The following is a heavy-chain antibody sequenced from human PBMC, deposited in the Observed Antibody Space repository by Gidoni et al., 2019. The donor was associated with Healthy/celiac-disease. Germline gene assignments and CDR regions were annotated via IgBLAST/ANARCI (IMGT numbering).Heavy chain of an antibody. J-gene: IGHJ5*02. D-gene: IGHD5-18*01. CDR3: ARFSTAMVVRGWFDP. Sequence: QVQLQESGPGLVKPSGTLSLTCAVSGGSIRSSNWWSWVRQPPGKGREWSGEIYHSGSTNYNPSLKRRVTIAVDKSKNQFSLKLCSVTAADTAVYYCARFSTAMVVRGWFDPWGQGTLVTVSS. CDR2: IYHSGST. CDR1: GGSIRSSNW. V-gene: IGHV4-4*02.